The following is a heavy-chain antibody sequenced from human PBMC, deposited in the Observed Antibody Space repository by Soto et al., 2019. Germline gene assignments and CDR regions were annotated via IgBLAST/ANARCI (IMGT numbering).Heavy chain of an antibody. CDR3: ARGSLRGGNWYFDL. CDR1: GDSVSRNTAT. Sequence: QVQLQQSGPGLVKPSQTLSLTCAISGDSVSRNTATWNWLRQSPSRGLEWLGRTYFRSKWYNDYAVSEKSRITINADTSKTQFSLQVNSVTPDDTAVYYCARGSLRGGNWYFDLWGRGTLVTVSS. CDR2: TYFRSKWYN. J-gene: IGHJ2*01. D-gene: IGHD3-16*01. V-gene: IGHV6-1*01.